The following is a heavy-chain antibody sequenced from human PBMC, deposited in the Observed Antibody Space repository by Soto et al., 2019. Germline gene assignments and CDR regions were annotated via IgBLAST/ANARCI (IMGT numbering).Heavy chain of an antibody. D-gene: IGHD2-15*01. V-gene: IGHV4-31*03. CDR3: SSEHMDSDTYLYGMDV. J-gene: IGHJ6*02. CDR2: IYSSGNT. Sequence: QVQLQESGPGLVKPSQTLSLTCTVSGGSISSGTYYWNWIRQHPGKGLVWIGCIYSSGNTFYKPSLRSRLAISLDTSRNQLSLSLTSVTAADTAVYYCSSEHMDSDTYLYGMDVWGQGTMVTVSS. CDR1: GGSISSGTYY.